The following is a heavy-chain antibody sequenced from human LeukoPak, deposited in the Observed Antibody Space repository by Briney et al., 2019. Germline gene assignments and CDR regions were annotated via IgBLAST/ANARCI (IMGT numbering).Heavy chain of an antibody. D-gene: IGHD1-14*01. V-gene: IGHV4-31*03. CDR2: IDGSGTT. CDR1: GHSISHGGYY. CDR3: ARGGDRRGFDY. J-gene: IGHJ4*02. Sequence: SETLSLTCTLSGHSISHGGYYWRWIRLHPGKGLEWVGYIDGSGTTYYSPALQSRVSISVDTSDNKFSLKLKSLTAADTAVYYCARGGDRRGFDYWGQGTLVTVSS.